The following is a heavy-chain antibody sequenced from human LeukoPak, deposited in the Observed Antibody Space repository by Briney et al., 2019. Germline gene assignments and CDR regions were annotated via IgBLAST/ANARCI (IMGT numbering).Heavy chain of an antibody. J-gene: IGHJ5*02. Sequence: ASVKVSCKASGHTFTSYGINWVRQATGQGLEWMGWMNPNSGNTGSVQRFQGRITMTRDTSISTAYMELSSLRSEDTAVYYCARGPLVRLPSSFDPWGQGTLVTVSS. CDR3: ARGPLVRLPSSFDP. CDR1: GHTFTSYG. CDR2: MNPNSGNT. V-gene: IGHV1-8*01. D-gene: IGHD3-16*02.